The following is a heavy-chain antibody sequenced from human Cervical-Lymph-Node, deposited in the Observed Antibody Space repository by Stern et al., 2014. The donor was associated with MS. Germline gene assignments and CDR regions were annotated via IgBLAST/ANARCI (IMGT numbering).Heavy chain of an antibody. CDR3: TRALRIADRPSPGGHWFDP. D-gene: IGHD6-6*01. J-gene: IGHJ5*02. CDR2: INPKSGGT. V-gene: IGHV1-2*02. Sequence: VQLVQSGAEVEKPGASVKVSCKASGYIFTDYYLHWVRQAPGQGLEWMGRINPKSGGTSYAQSFQGRVTLTRDTSITTAYMDLSRLTSDDTAVYYCTRALRIADRPSPGGHWFDPGGQGTLGIVSS. CDR1: GYIFTDYY.